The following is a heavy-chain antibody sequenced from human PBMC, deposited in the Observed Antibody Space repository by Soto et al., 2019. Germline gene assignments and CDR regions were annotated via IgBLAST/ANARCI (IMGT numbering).Heavy chain of an antibody. CDR1: GFTFGDYA. CDR3: TRCPRYCSGCSCHHYGMDV. D-gene: IGHD2-15*01. CDR2: IRSKAYGGTT. Sequence: GGSLRLSCTASGFTFGDYAMSWVRQAPGKGLEWVGFIRSKAYGGTTEYAASVKGRFTISRDDSKSIAYLQMNSLKSEDTAMYCCTRCPRYCSGCSCHHYGMDVWRQRTTVTVSS. J-gene: IGHJ6*02. V-gene: IGHV3-49*04.